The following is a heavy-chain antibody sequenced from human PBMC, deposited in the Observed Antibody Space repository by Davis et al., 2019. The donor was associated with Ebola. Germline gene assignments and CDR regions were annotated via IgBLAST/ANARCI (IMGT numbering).Heavy chain of an antibody. J-gene: IGHJ6*02. CDR3: ARARGYCTGGVCYDGVYYGMDV. V-gene: IGHV3-73*01. CDR1: GFTFSNAW. Sequence: GGSLRLSCAASGFTFSNAWMSWVRQAPGKGLEWVGRIRSKANSYATAYAASVKGRFTISRDDSKNTAYLQMNSLKTEDTAVYYCARARGYCTGGVCYDGVYYGMDVWGQGTTVTVSS. CDR2: IRSKANSYAT. D-gene: IGHD2-8*02.